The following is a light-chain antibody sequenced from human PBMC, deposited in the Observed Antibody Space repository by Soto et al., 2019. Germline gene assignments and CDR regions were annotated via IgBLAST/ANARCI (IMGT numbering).Light chain of an antibody. CDR2: DAS. J-gene: IGKJ1*01. CDR1: QSISSW. Sequence: VEMTQSPSTLSPSVGDRVTITCRASQSISSWLAWYQHKPGKAPKLLIYDASSLESGVPSRFSGSGSGTEFTLTISSLQPDDFATYYCQQYNSYLWTFGQGTKVEIK. CDR3: QQYNSYLWT. V-gene: IGKV1-5*01.